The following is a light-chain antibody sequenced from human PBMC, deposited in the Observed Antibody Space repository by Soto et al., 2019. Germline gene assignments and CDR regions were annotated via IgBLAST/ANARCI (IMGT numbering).Light chain of an antibody. Sequence: EIVLTQSPGSLSLSPGERATLSCRASQSVSKNYLAWYQQKPGQAPRLLIYGASTRATAIPDRFSGSGSGTDFTLTISRLEPEDFAVYYCQRYGSSPALFTFGPGTKVDIK. CDR1: QSVSKNY. J-gene: IGKJ3*01. V-gene: IGKV3-20*01. CDR3: QRYGSSPALFT. CDR2: GAS.